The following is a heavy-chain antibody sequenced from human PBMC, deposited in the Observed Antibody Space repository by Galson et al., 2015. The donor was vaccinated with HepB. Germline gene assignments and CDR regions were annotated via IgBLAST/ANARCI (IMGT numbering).Heavy chain of an antibody. D-gene: IGHD6-13*01. J-gene: IGHJ4*02. V-gene: IGHV3-74*01. CDR3: ARTRGAAAGIFDY. CDR2: ITSDGTDK. CDR1: GVSVGSHC. Sequence: ALSIGGAASGVSVGSHCMHWGRHAPRVGLVWVSRITSDGTDKTYADSLSGVFPICRVNSKNAQYLQMNSPRAEDTALYYCARTRGAAAGIFDYWGQGSLVTVSS.